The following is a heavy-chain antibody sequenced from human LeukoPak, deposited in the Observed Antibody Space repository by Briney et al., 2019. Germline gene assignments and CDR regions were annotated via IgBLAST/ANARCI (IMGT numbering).Heavy chain of an antibody. CDR1: GFTFSSYG. CDR2: ISGSGGST. CDR3: ARVRSGSYYDY. Sequence: GGSLRLSCAASGFTFSSYGMSWVRQAPGKGLEWVSAISGSGGSTYYADSVKGRFTISRDNSKNTLYLQMNSLRAEDTAVYYCARVRSGSYYDYWGQGTLVTVSS. V-gene: IGHV3-23*01. J-gene: IGHJ4*02. D-gene: IGHD1-26*01.